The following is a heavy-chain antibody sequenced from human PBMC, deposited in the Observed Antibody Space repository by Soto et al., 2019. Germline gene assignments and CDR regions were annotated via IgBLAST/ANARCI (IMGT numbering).Heavy chain of an antibody. D-gene: IGHD6-19*01. V-gene: IGHV4-4*07. CDR3: ARDGSSGWYDTYYFDY. CDR2: IYTSGST. CDR1: GGSISSYY. J-gene: IGHJ4*02. Sequence: PSETLSLTCTVSGGSISSYYWSWIRQPAGKGLEWIGRIYTSGSTNYNPSLKSRVTMSVDTSKNQFSLKLSSVTAADTAMYYCARDGSSGWYDTYYFDYWGQGTLVTVSS.